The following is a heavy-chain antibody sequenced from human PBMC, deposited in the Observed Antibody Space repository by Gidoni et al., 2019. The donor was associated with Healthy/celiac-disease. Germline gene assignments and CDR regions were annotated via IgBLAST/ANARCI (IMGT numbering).Heavy chain of an antibody. Sequence: VQLQESGPGLVKPSGTLSLTCAVSGGSIRSSNWWSWVRQPPGQGLEWIGEIYQSWSTNYNPSLKSRVTISVDKSKNQFSLKLSSVTAADTAVYYCARADYDFWSGAPTGRDAFDIWGQGTMVTVSS. D-gene: IGHD3-3*01. CDR3: ARADYDFWSGAPTGRDAFDI. J-gene: IGHJ3*02. CDR2: IYQSWST. CDR1: GGSIRSSNW. V-gene: IGHV4-4*02.